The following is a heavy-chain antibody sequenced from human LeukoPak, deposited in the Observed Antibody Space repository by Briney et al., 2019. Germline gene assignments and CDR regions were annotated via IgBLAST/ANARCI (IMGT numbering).Heavy chain of an antibody. CDR2: ISGSGGST. Sequence: SGGSLRLSCAASGFTFTDYAMTWVRQAPGKGLEWVSAISGSGGSTYYADSVKGRFTISRDNAKNTLFLQMNNLRAEDTAVYYCAKDDPGPVDPWGQGTLVTVSS. CDR1: GFTFTDYA. V-gene: IGHV3-23*01. CDR3: AKDDPGPVDP. J-gene: IGHJ5*02.